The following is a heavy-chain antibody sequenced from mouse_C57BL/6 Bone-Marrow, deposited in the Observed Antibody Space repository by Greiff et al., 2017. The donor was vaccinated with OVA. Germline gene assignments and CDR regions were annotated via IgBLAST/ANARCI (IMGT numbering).Heavy chain of an antibody. D-gene: IGHD4-1*01. J-gene: IGHJ3*01. V-gene: IGHV1-64*01. CDR1: GYTFTSYW. Sequence: QVQLQQPGAELVKPGASVKLSCKASGYTFTSYWMHWVKQRPGQGLEWIGMIHPNSGSTNYNAKFKSKATLTADKSSSTAYMTLSSLTSEDSAVYYCARELGPAWFAYWGQGTLVTVSA. CDR3: ARELGPAWFAY. CDR2: IHPNSGST.